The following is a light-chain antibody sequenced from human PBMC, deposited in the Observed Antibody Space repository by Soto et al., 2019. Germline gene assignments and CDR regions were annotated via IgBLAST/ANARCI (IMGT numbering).Light chain of an antibody. CDR1: QTISSW. CDR3: QHYNSYSEA. Sequence: DIQMTQSPSTLSASVGHRVTITCRASQTISSWLAWYQQKPGKAPKLLIYKASTLKSGVPSRFSGSGSGTEFTLTISSLQPDDFATYYCQHYNSYSEAFGQGTEVDIK. V-gene: IGKV1-5*03. CDR2: KAS. J-gene: IGKJ1*01.